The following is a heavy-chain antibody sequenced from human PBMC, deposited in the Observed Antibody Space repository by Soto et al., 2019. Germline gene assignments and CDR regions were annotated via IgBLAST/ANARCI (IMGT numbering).Heavy chain of an antibody. D-gene: IGHD3-3*01. J-gene: IGHJ4*02. CDR2: ISSNGGST. CDR3: ASSAGFWSGYYPFDY. Sequence: GGSLRLSCAASGFTFSSYAMHWVRQAPGKGLEYVSAISSNGGSTYYANSVKGRFTISRDNSKNTLYLQMGSLRAEDMAVYYCASSAGFWSGYYPFDYWGQGTLVTVSS. CDR1: GFTFSSYA. V-gene: IGHV3-64*01.